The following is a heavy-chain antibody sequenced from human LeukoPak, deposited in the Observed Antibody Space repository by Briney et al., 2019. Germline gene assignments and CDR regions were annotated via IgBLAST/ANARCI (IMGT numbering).Heavy chain of an antibody. V-gene: IGHV4-4*07. J-gene: IGHJ4*02. D-gene: IGHD2/OR15-2a*01. CDR2: IYTSGST. CDR3: AREIYGPTEDPRSMYYFDY. Sequence: PSETPSLTCTVSGGSISSYYWSWIRQPAGKGLEWIGRIYTSGSTNYNPSLKSRVTMSVDTSKNQFSLKLSSVTAADTAVYYCAREIYGPTEDPRSMYYFDYWGQGTLVTVSS. CDR1: GGSISSYY.